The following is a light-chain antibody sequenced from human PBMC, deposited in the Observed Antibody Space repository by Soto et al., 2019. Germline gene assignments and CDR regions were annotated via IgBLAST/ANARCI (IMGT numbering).Light chain of an antibody. Sequence: EIVLTQSPGSLSLSPGERATLSCRASQSVDSTFFAWYQKKPGQAPRLLIYGASKRATGVPDRFSGSGSGTDFTLTISRLEPEDFAVYYCQQYMSSVTFCQGTKVEI. CDR3: QQYMSSVT. CDR2: GAS. J-gene: IGKJ1*01. CDR1: QSVDSTF. V-gene: IGKV3-20*01.